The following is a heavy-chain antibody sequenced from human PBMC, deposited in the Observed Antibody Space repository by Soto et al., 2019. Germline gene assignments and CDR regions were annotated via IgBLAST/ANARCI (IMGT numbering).Heavy chain of an antibody. CDR2: ISHTGST. Sequence: QVQLQESGPGLVKPSGTLSLTCAVSGDSISSVIWWSWVRQPPGKGLEWIGEISHTGSTNYNPSLKSRVIISVDKAKNQCSLKLSSVTAADTAVYYCARDRGSSSLTGAFDIWGQGTMVTVSS. D-gene: IGHD6-13*01. CDR1: GDSISSVIW. J-gene: IGHJ3*02. CDR3: ARDRGSSSLTGAFDI. V-gene: IGHV4-4*02.